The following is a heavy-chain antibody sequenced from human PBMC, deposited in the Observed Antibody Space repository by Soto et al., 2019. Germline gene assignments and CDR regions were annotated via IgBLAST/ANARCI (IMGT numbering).Heavy chain of an antibody. J-gene: IGHJ4*02. D-gene: IGHD6-13*01. Sequence: SQTLSLTCAISGDSVSSNSVCWNWIRQSPSRGLEWLGRTYYRSKWYSDYGASVRGRININADTSKNQVSLQLDSVTPEDTAVYFCARYNSSWYIDYWGQGTQATVSS. CDR2: TYYRSKWYS. V-gene: IGHV6-1*01. CDR3: ARYNSSWYIDY. CDR1: GDSVSSNSVC.